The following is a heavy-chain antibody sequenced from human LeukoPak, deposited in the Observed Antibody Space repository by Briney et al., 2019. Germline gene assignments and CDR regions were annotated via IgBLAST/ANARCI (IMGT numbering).Heavy chain of an antibody. CDR3: ARSLVLMVYAKSMYWFDP. CDR1: GGTFSSYA. V-gene: IGHV1-69*13. J-gene: IGHJ5*02. Sequence: ASVKVSCKASGGTFSSYAISWVRQAPGQGLEWMGGIIPIFGTANYAQRFQGRVTITADESTSTAYMELGSLRSEDTAVYYCARSLVLMVYAKSMYWFDPWGQGTLVTVSS. D-gene: IGHD2-8*01. CDR2: IIPIFGTA.